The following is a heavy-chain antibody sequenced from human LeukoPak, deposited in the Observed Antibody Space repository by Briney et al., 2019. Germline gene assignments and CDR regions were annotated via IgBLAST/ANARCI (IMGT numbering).Heavy chain of an antibody. CDR2: ITGSGDTT. CDR1: GFIFRNYA. V-gene: IGHV3-23*01. Sequence: GASPRLSCAASGFIFRNYAMSWVRQAPGKGLEWVSAITGSGDTTYYADSVNGRFTISRDNSKNTLYVEMNTLRAEDTAVYYCAKWGDYDILTGYYVSDFWGQGTLVTVSS. J-gene: IGHJ4*02. CDR3: AKWGDYDILTGYYVSDF. D-gene: IGHD3-9*01.